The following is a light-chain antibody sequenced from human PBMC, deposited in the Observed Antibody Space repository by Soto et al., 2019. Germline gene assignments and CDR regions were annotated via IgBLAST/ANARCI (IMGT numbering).Light chain of an antibody. CDR3: QQYNSYSWT. J-gene: IGKJ1*01. Sequence: EIVLTQSPGTLSLSPGERATLSCRASQSVSSSYLAWYQQKLGQAPRLLIYGASSRATGIPDRFSGSGSGTDFTLTISRLEPEDFATYYCQQYNSYSWTFGQGTKVDIK. CDR2: GAS. V-gene: IGKV3-20*01. CDR1: QSVSSSY.